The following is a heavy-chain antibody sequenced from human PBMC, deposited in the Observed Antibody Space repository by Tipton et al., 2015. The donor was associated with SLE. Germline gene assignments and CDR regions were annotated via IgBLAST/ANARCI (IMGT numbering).Heavy chain of an antibody. Sequence: TLSLTCTVSGGSISSGSYYWTWIRQPAGKGLEWIGHVSTSGSTSYHPSLKSRVTISVDTSKNHFSLNLSSVTAADTAVYYCAKERGASASYRAFDIWGQGTMVTVSS. D-gene: IGHD3-10*01. J-gene: IGHJ3*02. CDR1: GGSISSGSYY. CDR3: AKERGASASYRAFDI. CDR2: VSTSGST. V-gene: IGHV4-61*09.